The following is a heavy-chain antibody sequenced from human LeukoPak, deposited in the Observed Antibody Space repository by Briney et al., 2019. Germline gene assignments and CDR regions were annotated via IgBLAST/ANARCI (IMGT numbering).Heavy chain of an antibody. D-gene: IGHD6-19*01. Sequence: GGSLRLSCAASGFTLSSYWMHWVRQAPGKGLVWVSRINSDGNSRTYADSVKGRFTISRDNAKNTLYLQMDSLRAEDTAMYYCARDPAPSGWYDYWGQGTLVTVSS. J-gene: IGHJ4*02. CDR3: ARDPAPSGWYDY. CDR2: INSDGNSR. V-gene: IGHV3-74*01. CDR1: GFTLSSYW.